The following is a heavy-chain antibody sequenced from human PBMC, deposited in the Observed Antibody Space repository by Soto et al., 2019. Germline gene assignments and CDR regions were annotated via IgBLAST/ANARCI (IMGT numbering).Heavy chain of an antibody. D-gene: IGHD2-15*01. CDR1: GGSISSYY. J-gene: IGHJ5*02. Sequence: SETLSLTCTVSGGSISSYYWSWIRQPPGKGLEWIGYIYYSGSTNYNPSLKSRVTISVDTSKNQFSLKLSSVTAADTAVYYCARHGSRYCSGGSCYSGSWFDPWGQGTLVTVSS. CDR2: IYYSGST. V-gene: IGHV4-59*08. CDR3: ARHGSRYCSGGSCYSGSWFDP.